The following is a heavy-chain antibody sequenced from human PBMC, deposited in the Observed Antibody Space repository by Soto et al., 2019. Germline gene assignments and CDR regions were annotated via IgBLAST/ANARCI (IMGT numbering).Heavy chain of an antibody. CDR3: ARDYRFNYYGSEYYYGMDV. J-gene: IGHJ6*02. Sequence: SETLSLTCTVSGGSISSYYWSWIRQPPGKGLEWIGYIYYSGSTNYNPSHKSRVTISVDTSKNQFSLKLSSVTAADTAVYFCARDYRFNYYGSEYYYGMDVWGQGTTVTVSS. CDR2: IYYSGST. CDR1: GGSISSYY. V-gene: IGHV4-59*01. D-gene: IGHD3-10*01.